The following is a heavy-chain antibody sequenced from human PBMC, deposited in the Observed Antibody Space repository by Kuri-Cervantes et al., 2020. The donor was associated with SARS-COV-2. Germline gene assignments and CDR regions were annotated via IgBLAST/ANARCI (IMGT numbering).Heavy chain of an antibody. CDR3: TRDDFWSGYFDY. Sequence: SVKVSCKASGYTFTSYGISWVRQAPGQGLEWMGGIIPIFGTANYAQKFQGRVTITTDESTSTAYMELSSLRSEDTAVYYCTRDDFWSGYFDYWGQGTLVTVSS. J-gene: IGHJ4*02. CDR2: IIPIFGTA. CDR1: GYTFTSYG. V-gene: IGHV1-69*05. D-gene: IGHD3-3*01.